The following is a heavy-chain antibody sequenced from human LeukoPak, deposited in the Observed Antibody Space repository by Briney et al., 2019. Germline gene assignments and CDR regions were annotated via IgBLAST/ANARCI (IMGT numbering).Heavy chain of an antibody. V-gene: IGHV4-59*01. CDR2: IYYSGST. CDR1: GGSISSYY. Sequence: PSETLSLTCTVSGGSISSYYWSWIRQPPGKGLEWIGYIYYSGSTNYNPSLKSRVTISVDTSKNQFSLKLSSVTAADTAVYYCARGSTTLDYYYYGMDVWGQGTTVTVSS. J-gene: IGHJ6*02. CDR3: ARGSTTLDYYYYGMDV. D-gene: IGHD1-26*01.